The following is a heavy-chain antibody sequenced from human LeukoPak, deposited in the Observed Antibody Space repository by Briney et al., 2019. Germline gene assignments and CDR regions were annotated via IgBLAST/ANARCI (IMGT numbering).Heavy chain of an antibody. CDR2: IYHSGST. CDR3: ARDRRGMVREYYFDY. D-gene: IGHD3-10*01. Sequence: SETLSLTFAVSGYSISSGYYWGWIRQPPGKGLEWIGSIYHSGSTYYNPSLKSRVTISVDTSKNQFSLKLSSVTAADTAVYYCARDRRGMVREYYFDYWGQGTLVTVSS. J-gene: IGHJ4*02. CDR1: GYSISSGYY. V-gene: IGHV4-38-2*02.